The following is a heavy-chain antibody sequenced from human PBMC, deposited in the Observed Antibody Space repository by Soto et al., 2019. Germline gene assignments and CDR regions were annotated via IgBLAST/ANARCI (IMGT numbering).Heavy chain of an antibody. D-gene: IGHD3-22*01. CDR2: IIPVFGTP. CDR3: ARDLDNASSGYLHEY. V-gene: IGHV1-69*01. Sequence: QEQLVQSGAEVKKPGSSVKVSCKASGGTFSSFTINWVRQAPGQGLEWMGGIIPVFGTPNYAQKFQGRVTITADESTSTAYMELSSLRSEDTAVYSCARDLDNASSGYLHEYWGQGTLVTVSS. CDR1: GGTFSSFT. J-gene: IGHJ4*02.